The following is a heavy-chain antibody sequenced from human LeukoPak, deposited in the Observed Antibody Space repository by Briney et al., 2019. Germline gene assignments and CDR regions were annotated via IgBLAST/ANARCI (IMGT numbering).Heavy chain of an antibody. D-gene: IGHD3-10*01. Sequence: AGGSLRLSCAASGLTVSRNYMSWVRQAPGKGLESVSVIYSGGSTYYADSVRGRFTISRDNAKNTLYLQMNSLRVEDTAVYYCARVLSGRGSLYDYYYYMDVWGKGTTVTISS. J-gene: IGHJ6*03. CDR1: GLTVSRNY. CDR3: ARVLSGRGSLYDYYYYMDV. CDR2: IYSGGST. V-gene: IGHV3-53*01.